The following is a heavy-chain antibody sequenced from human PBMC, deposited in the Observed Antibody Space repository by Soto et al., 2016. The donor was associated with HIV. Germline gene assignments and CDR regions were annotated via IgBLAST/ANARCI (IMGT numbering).Heavy chain of an antibody. CDR2: INPNSGVT. Sequence: QVQLVQSGAEVKKPGASVKVSCKTSGYTFTGYYMQWVRQAPGQGLEWMGWINPNSGVTNYAQKFQGRVTMTRDTSISTAYMGLSRLRSDDTAVYYCAREGVEQWLVRDYYYMDVWGKGTTVTVSS. J-gene: IGHJ6*03. D-gene: IGHD6-19*01. V-gene: IGHV1-2*02. CDR1: GYTFTGYY. CDR3: AREGVEQWLVRDYYYMDV.